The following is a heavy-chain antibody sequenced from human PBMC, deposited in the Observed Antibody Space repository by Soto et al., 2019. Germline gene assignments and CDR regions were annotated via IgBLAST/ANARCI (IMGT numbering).Heavy chain of an antibody. D-gene: IGHD1-1*01. J-gene: IGHJ6*02. CDR1: GFTFSNAW. CDR3: TTAIHPPPGPKQRYYYYGMDV. Sequence: GSLRLSCAASGFTFSNAWMNWVRQAPGKGLEWVGRIKSKTDGGTTDYAAPVKGRFTISRDDSKNTLYLQMNSLKTEDTAVYYCTTAIHPPPGPKQRYYYYGMDVWGQGTTVTVSS. V-gene: IGHV3-15*07. CDR2: IKSKTDGGTT.